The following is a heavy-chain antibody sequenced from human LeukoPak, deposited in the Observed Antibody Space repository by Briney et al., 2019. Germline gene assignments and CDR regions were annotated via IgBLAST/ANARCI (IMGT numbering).Heavy chain of an antibody. CDR1: GYSFTSYY. Sequence: ASVKVSCKASGYSFTSYYIHWVRQAPGQGLEWMGMINPNYGGTANAQMFKGGVTLTRDTSTSTVYMELSSLKSEDTAVYFCARDQGRTADYVWGSYFDYWGQGALVTVSS. V-gene: IGHV1-46*01. CDR2: INPNYGGT. J-gene: IGHJ4*02. CDR3: ARDQGRTADYVWGSYFDY. D-gene: IGHD3-16*01.